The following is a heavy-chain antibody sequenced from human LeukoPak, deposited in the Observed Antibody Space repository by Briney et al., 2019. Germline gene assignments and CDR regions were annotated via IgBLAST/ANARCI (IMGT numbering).Heavy chain of an antibody. CDR1: GYTFTGYY. J-gene: IGHJ4*02. D-gene: IGHD3-22*01. CDR2: INPNSGGT. CDR3: ARDDYYDSSGYSDY. V-gene: IGHV1-2*02. Sequence: GASVTVSCKASGYTFTGYYIHWVRQAPGQGFEWMGWINPNSGGTDYAQKFQGRVTMTRDMSTTTAYMELRRLRADDTAVYYCARDDYYDSSGYSDYWGQGTLVTVSS.